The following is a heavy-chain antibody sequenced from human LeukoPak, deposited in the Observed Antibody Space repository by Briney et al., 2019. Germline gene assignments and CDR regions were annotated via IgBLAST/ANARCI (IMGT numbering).Heavy chain of an antibody. Sequence: GGSLRLSCGASGFTFSDYYMSWIRQAPGKGREWVSYISSSGSTIYYADSVKGRFTISRDNAKNSLYLQTNSLRAEDTAVYYCARDTFAPLPCWGQGTLVTVSS. J-gene: IGHJ4*02. CDR3: ARDTFAPLPC. V-gene: IGHV3-11*04. CDR2: ISSSGSTI. CDR1: GFTFSDYY. D-gene: IGHD2/OR15-2a*01.